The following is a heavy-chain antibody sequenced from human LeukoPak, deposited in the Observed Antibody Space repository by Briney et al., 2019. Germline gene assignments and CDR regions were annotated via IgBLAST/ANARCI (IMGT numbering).Heavy chain of an antibody. Sequence: PSETLSLTCDVSGGSMSSSNWWSWVRQPPGKGLEWIGEINHSGNTYYNPSLKSRVTISVDKSKNHFSLKLSSVTAADTAVYYCARGLFGVGANWGQGTLVTVSS. CDR3: ARGLFGVGAN. V-gene: IGHV4-4*02. CDR1: GGSMSSSNW. D-gene: IGHD1-26*01. J-gene: IGHJ4*02. CDR2: INHSGNT.